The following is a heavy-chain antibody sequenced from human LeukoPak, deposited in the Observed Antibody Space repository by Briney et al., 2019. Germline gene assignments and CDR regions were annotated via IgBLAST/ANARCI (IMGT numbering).Heavy chain of an antibody. CDR2: ISSGSRYI. CDR1: GFTFSAYS. Sequence: GGSLRLSCAASGFTFSAYSMNWVRQAPGKGLEWVSTISSGSRYIYYADSVKGRFTISRDNAKDSLYLQMNSLRAEDTAVYYCAKCSGGNCYHSDDHWGQGTLVTVSP. CDR3: AKCSGGNCYHSDDH. V-gene: IGHV3-21*01. D-gene: IGHD2-15*01. J-gene: IGHJ5*02.